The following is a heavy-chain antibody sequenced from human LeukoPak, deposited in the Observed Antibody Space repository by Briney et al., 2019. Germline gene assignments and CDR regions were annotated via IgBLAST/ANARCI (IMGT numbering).Heavy chain of an antibody. Sequence: KPGGSLRLSCAASGFTFSRYNMDWVRQAPGKGLEWVSSISSSSSYIYYADSVKGRFTMSRDNAKNSLYLQMNNLRAEDTAVYYCARGDDYVWGSYRYADYWGQGTLVTVSS. D-gene: IGHD3-16*02. CDR3: ARGDDYVWGSYRYADY. V-gene: IGHV3-21*06. CDR2: ISSSSSYI. CDR1: GFTFSRYN. J-gene: IGHJ4*02.